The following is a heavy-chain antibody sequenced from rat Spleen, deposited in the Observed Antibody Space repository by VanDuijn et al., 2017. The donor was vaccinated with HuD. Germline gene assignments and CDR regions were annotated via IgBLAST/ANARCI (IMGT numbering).Heavy chain of an antibody. J-gene: IGHJ2*01. CDR1: GFTFNNYW. CDR2: ITNTGGST. Sequence: EVQLVESGGGLVQPGRSLKLSCVASGFTFNNYWMTWIRQAPGKGLEWVASITNTGGSTYYPDFVKGRFTLSSVNAKSTLYLQMNSLRSEDTATYYCTRVTSTEGIDWGQGVMVTVSS. V-gene: IGHV5-31*01. CDR3: TRVTSTEGID. D-gene: IGHD1-11*01.